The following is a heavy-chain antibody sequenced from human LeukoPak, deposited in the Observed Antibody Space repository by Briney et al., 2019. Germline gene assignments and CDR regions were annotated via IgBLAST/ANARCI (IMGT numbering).Heavy chain of an antibody. CDR1: GFTFSSYG. Sequence: GGSLRLSCAASGFTFSSYGMSWVRQAPGKGLEWVSAISGSGGSTYYADSVKGRFTSSIDNSKNTLYLQMNSLRAEDTAVYYCAKELSRYYGSGSSSFDYWGQGTLVTVSS. D-gene: IGHD3-10*01. J-gene: IGHJ4*02. CDR2: ISGSGGST. V-gene: IGHV3-23*01. CDR3: AKELSRYYGSGSSSFDY.